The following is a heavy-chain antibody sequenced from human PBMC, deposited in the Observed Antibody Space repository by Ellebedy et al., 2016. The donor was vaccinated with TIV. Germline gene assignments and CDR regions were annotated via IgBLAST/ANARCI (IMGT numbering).Heavy chain of an antibody. J-gene: IGHJ3*02. CDR2: ISHSGST. V-gene: IGHV4-34*01. CDR3: ARGSQYMIAVVITSDAFDI. CDR1: GGSFSGYY. Sequence: MPSETLSFTCAVYGGSFSGYYWSWIRQPPGKGLEWIGGISHSGSTNYNPSLKSRVTISVDTSKNQFSLKLRSVTAADTAVYYCARGSQYMIAVVITSDAFDIWGQGTMVTVSS. D-gene: IGHD3-22*01.